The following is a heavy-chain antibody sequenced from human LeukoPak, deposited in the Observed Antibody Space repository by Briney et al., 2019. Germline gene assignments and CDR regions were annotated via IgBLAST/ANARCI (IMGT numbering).Heavy chain of an antibody. V-gene: IGHV3-30*18. CDR1: GFTFSSYG. Sequence: PGGSLRLSCAASGFTFSSYGMHWVRQAPGKGLEWVAVISYDGSNKYYADSVKGRFTISRDDSKNTLYLQMNSLRAEDTAVYYCAKEGPGGYCSGGSCYYYYMDVWGKGTTVTVSS. CDR2: ISYDGSNK. D-gene: IGHD2-15*01. CDR3: AKEGPGGYCSGGSCYYYYMDV. J-gene: IGHJ6*03.